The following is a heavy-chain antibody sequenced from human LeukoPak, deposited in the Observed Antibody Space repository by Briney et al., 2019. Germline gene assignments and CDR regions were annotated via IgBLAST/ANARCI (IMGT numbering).Heavy chain of an antibody. CDR1: GYTFTSNY. J-gene: IGHJ6*02. Sequence: ASVKVSCKASGYTFTSNYIHWVRQAPGQGLEWMGMIYPRDGSTSYAQKFQGRVTMTRDTSTSTVYMELSSLRSEDTAVYYCARPSERSTIFGVVIIPPYGMDVWGQGTTVTVSS. CDR2: IYPRDGST. D-gene: IGHD3-3*01. V-gene: IGHV1-46*01. CDR3: ARPSERSTIFGVVIIPPYGMDV.